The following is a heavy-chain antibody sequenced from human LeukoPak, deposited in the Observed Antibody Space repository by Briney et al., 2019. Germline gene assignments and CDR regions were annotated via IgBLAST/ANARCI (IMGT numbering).Heavy chain of an antibody. D-gene: IGHD3-22*01. CDR3: ARHGIDNYDPSAYSNWFDP. CDR1: GDSMSSSSYY. V-gene: IGHV4-39*01. Sequence: SETLSPTCTVSGDSMSSSSYYWGWIRQPPGKGLEWIASIYYSGSTFYNPSLRSRVTISVDKSRNRFSLKLSSVTASDTSVYYCARHGIDNYDPSAYSNWFDPWGQGTLVTVSS. J-gene: IGHJ5*01. CDR2: IYYSGST.